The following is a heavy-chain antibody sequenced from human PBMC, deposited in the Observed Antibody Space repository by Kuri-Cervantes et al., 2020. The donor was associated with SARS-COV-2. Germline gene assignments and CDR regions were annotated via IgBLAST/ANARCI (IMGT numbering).Heavy chain of an antibody. J-gene: IGHJ4*02. V-gene: IGHV1-69*04. CDR1: GGTFSSYT. CDR2: IIPILGIA. D-gene: IGHD3-9*01. CDR3: AREKLRYFDWSKPPTPEYYFDY. Sequence: SVKVSCKASGGTFSSYTISWVRQAPGQGLEWMGRIIPILGIANCAQKLQGRVTMTTDTSTSTAYMELRSLRSDDTAVYYCAREKLRYFDWSKPPTPEYYFDYWGQGTLVTVSS.